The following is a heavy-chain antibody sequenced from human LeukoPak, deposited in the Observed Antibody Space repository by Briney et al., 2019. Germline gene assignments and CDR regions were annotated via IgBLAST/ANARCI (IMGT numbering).Heavy chain of an antibody. D-gene: IGHD6-19*01. V-gene: IGHV1-58*01. CDR3: AAAVAGRYFDL. CDR1: GFTFTSSA. J-gene: IGHJ2*01. Sequence: SVKVSCKASGFTFTSSAVQRVRQARGQRLEWIGWIVVGSGNTNYAQKFQERVTITRDMSTSTAYMELSSLRSEDTAVYYCAAAVAGRYFDLWGRGTLVTVSS. CDR2: IVVGSGNT.